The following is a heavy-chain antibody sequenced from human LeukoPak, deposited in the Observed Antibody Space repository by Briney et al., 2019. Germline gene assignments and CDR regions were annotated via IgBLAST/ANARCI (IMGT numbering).Heavy chain of an antibody. V-gene: IGHV4-59*01. CDR3: ARDVGSALLDY. CDR2: IYYSGST. Sequence: PSETLSLTCPVSGCSISSYYWSWIRQPPGKGLEWIGYIYYSGSTNYNPSLKSRVTISVDTSKNQFSLKLSSVTAADTAVYYCARDVGSALLDYWGQGTLVTVSS. D-gene: IGHD6-25*01. J-gene: IGHJ4*02. CDR1: GCSISSYY.